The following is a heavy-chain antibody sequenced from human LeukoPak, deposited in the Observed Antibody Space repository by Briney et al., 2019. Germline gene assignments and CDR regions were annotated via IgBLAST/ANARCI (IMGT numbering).Heavy chain of an antibody. J-gene: IGHJ5*02. CDR2: INSDGINT. D-gene: IGHD3-22*01. CDR3: ARDLGQYYDTSDNWFDP. V-gene: IGHV3-74*01. Sequence: PSETLSLTCTVSGGSISSSSYYWGWIRQPPGKGLVWVSRINSDGINTSYADSVKGRFTISRDNAKNTLNLQMNSLRAEDTAVYYCARDLGQYYDTSDNWFDPWGQGTLVTVSS. CDR1: GGSISSSSYY.